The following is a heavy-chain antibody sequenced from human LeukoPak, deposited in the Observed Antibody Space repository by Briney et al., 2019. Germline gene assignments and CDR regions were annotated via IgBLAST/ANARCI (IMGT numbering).Heavy chain of an antibody. Sequence: GGSLRLSCAASGFTFSSYNMNWVRQAPGKGLEWVSYISSSSSYIYYADSLKGRFTISRDNAKNSLYLQMNSLRAEDTAVYYCARQYCSGGSCYSSFLPTEFDPWGQGTLVTVSS. CDR3: ARQYCSGGSCYSSFLPTEFDP. V-gene: IGHV3-21*01. CDR1: GFTFSSYN. CDR2: ISSSSSYI. D-gene: IGHD2-15*01. J-gene: IGHJ5*02.